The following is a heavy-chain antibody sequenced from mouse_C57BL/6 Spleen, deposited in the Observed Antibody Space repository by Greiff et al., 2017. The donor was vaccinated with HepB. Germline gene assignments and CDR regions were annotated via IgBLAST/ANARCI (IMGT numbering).Heavy chain of an antibody. V-gene: IGHV1-81*01. CDR3: ARSTMVTTGFAY. CDR2: IYPRSGNT. J-gene: IGHJ3*01. Sequence: VQLQQSGAELARPGASVKLSCKASGYTFTSYGISWVKQRTGQGLEWIGEIYPRSGNTYYNEKFKGKATLTADKSSSTAHMELRSLTSEDSAVYFCARSTMVTTGFAYWGQGTLVTVSA. CDR1: GYTFTSYG. D-gene: IGHD2-2*01.